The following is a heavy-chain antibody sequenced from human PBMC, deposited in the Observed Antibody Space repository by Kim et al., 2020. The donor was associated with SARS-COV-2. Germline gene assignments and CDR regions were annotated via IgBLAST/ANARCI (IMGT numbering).Heavy chain of an antibody. D-gene: IGHD6-13*01. Sequence: GGSLRLSCAASGFTFSSYSMNWVRQAPGKGLEWVSSISSSSSYIYYADSVKGRFTISRDNAKNSLYLQMNSLRAEDTAVYYCASDRPVPPQQQFGVLFDYWGQGTLVTVSS. CDR3: ASDRPVPPQQQFGVLFDY. V-gene: IGHV3-21*01. CDR1: GFTFSSYS. J-gene: IGHJ4*02. CDR2: ISSSSSYI.